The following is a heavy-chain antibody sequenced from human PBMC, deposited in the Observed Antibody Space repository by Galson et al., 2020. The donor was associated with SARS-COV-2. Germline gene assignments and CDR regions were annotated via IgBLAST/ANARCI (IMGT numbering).Heavy chain of an antibody. J-gene: IGHJ4*02. V-gene: IGHV1-18*04. CDR2: ISAYNGNT. CDR1: GYTFTSYG. CDR3: ARGSRFGSYPALDDY. D-gene: IGHD1-26*01. Sequence: ASVKVSCKASGYTFTSYGISWVRQAPGQGLEWMGWISAYNGNTNYAQKLQGRVTMTTDTSTSTAYMELRSLRSDDTAVYYCARGSRFGSYPALDDYWGQGTLVTVSS.